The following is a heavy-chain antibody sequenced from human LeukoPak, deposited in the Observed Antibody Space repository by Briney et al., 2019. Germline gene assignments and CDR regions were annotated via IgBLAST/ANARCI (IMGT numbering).Heavy chain of an antibody. V-gene: IGHV3-23*01. Sequence: PGGSLRLSCVASEFTFSDYAMSWVRQAPGKGLEWVSAITGSGGSTYYADSVKGRFTISRDNSKNTLFLQMNSLRAEDTAIYYCAKDTDVVVPEYFQYWGQGTLVTVSS. CDR2: ITGSGGST. CDR3: AKDTDVVVPEYFQY. D-gene: IGHD2-15*01. J-gene: IGHJ1*01. CDR1: EFTFSDYA.